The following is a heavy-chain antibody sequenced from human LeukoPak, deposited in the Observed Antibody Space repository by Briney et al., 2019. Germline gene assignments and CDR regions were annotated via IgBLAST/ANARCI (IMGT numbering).Heavy chain of an antibody. CDR1: GFTVSSNY. J-gene: IGHJ6*02. V-gene: IGHV3-66*01. CDR2: IYSGGST. Sequence: GGSLRLSCAASGFTVSSNYMSWVCQAPGPGLDLVSVIYSGGSTYYADSVKGRFTISRDNSKNTLYLQMNSLRAEDTAVYYCARDYSSGWYGNYYYYGMDVWGQGTTVTVSS. D-gene: IGHD6-19*01. CDR3: ARDYSSGWYGNYYYYGMDV.